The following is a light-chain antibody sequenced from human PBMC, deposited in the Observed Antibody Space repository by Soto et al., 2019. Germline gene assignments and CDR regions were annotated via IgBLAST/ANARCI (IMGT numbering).Light chain of an antibody. CDR2: AAS. V-gene: IGKV1-27*01. CDR3: QKYSSVPV. J-gene: IGKJ3*01. CDR1: QDIRNF. Sequence: DIQMTQSPTSLSASVGDRVTITRRASQDIRNFVAWYQQKPGKAPKLLIYAASTLQSGVPSRFSGSGSGTDFTLTITSLQPEDVATYSCQKYSSVPVFGPGTKVEIK.